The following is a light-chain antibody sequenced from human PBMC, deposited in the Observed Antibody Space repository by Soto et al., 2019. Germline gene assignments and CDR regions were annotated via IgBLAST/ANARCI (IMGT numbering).Light chain of an antibody. CDR3: QQRSSWPFT. CDR2: ATS. J-gene: IGKJ3*01. Sequence: VFTLSPDTLYLSRGEGATLSCRASQSIGNYLAWYQQKPGQAPRLLIYATSNRATGIPARFSGSGSGTDFTLTISCLEPEDFAVYYCQQRSSWPFTFGPGTKVDI. CDR1: QSIGNY. V-gene: IGKV3-11*01.